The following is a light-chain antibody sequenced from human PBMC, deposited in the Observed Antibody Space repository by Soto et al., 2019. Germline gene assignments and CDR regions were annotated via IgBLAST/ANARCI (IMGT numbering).Light chain of an antibody. J-gene: IGLJ1*01. Sequence: QSALTQPASVSGSPGQSITISCTGTSSDVSTYNYVSWYQQHPGRAPRLMIYEVNKRPSGVPDRFSGSKSGDTASLTVSGLQAEDEADYYCYSYAGSHNVFGTGTKLTVL. CDR3: YSYAGSHNV. CDR1: SSDVSTYNY. CDR2: EVN. V-gene: IGLV2-8*01.